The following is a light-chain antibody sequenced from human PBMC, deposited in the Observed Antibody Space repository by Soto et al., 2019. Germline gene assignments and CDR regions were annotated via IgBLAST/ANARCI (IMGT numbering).Light chain of an antibody. CDR2: EVS. Sequence: QSALTQPPSASGSPGQSVTVSCTGTSSDVRGYNYVSWYQHHPGKAPQVMIYEVSKRPSGVPDRFSGSKSGNTASLTVSGLQAEDEADYYCSSYAGSNNWVFGGGTKLTVL. CDR3: SSYAGSNNWV. CDR1: SSDVRGYNY. V-gene: IGLV2-8*01. J-gene: IGLJ3*02.